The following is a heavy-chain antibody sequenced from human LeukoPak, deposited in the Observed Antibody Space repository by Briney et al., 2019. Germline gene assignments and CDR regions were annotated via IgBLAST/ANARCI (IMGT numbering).Heavy chain of an antibody. CDR3: AREEEMATIFD. V-gene: IGHV3-21*01. CDR1: GFTFSSYS. J-gene: IGHJ4*02. D-gene: IGHD5-24*01. Sequence: GRSLRLSCAASGFTFSSYSMNWVRQAPGKGLEWVSSISSSSSYIYYADSVKGRFTISRDNAKNSLYLQMNSLRAEDTAVYYCAREEEMATIFDWGQGTLVTVSS. CDR2: ISSSSSYI.